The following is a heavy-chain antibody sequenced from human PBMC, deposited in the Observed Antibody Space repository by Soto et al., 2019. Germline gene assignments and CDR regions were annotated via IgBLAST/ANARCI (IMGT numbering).Heavy chain of an antibody. J-gene: IGHJ2*01. V-gene: IGHV3-23*01. D-gene: IGHD4-4*01. CDR3: ARRNSGWYFDL. CDR1: GFTFSSYA. Sequence: EVQLLESGGGLVQPGGSLRLSCAASGFTFSSYAMNWVGQAPGKGLEWVSAISGSGDSTYYADSVKGRFTISRDNSKNTLYLQMNSLRAEDTAVYYCARRNSGWYFDLWGRGTLVTVSS. CDR2: ISGSGDST.